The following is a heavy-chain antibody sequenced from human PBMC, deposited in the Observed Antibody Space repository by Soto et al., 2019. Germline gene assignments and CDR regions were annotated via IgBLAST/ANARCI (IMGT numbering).Heavy chain of an antibody. D-gene: IGHD3-3*01. V-gene: IGHV6-1*01. J-gene: IGHJ4*02. CDR3: ARDGGTGDDFWDY. CDR2: TYYRSKWYY. CDR1: GDSVSSNSAA. Sequence: PSQTLSLTCAISGDSVSSNSAAWNWIRQSPSRGLEWLGRTYYRSKWYYDYAVSVKSRITINPDTSKNQFSLHLNSVTPKDTAVYYCARDGGTGDDFWDYWGQGTLVNVSS.